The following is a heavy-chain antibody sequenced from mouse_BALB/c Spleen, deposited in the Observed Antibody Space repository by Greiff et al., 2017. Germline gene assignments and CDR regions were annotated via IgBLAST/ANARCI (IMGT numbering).Heavy chain of an antibody. Sequence: QVQLKESGPELVKPGASVRISCKASGYTFTSYYIHWVKQRPGQGLEWIGWIYPGNVNTKYNEKFKGKATLTADKSSSTAYMQLSSLTSEDSAVYFCAREDYDYDGDYYAMDYWGQGTSVTVSS. CDR3: AREDYDYDGDYYAMDY. V-gene: IGHV1S56*01. J-gene: IGHJ4*01. CDR2: IYPGNVNT. CDR1: GYTFTSYY. D-gene: IGHD2-4*01.